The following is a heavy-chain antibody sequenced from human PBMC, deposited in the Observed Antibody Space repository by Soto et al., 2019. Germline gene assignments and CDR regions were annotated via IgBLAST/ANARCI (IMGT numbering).Heavy chain of an antibody. V-gene: IGHV1-2*02. D-gene: IGHD3-22*01. CDR2: INPDTDDT. Sequence: ASVKVSCKASGYTFIDYYMHWVRQASGQGLEWMGWINPDTDDTHYAQKFQGRLIMTRDTSINTVYMELSRLTSDDTAVYYCARDYFDRSGLYGMDLWGQGTTVTVSS. CDR1: GYTFIDYY. J-gene: IGHJ6*02. CDR3: ARDYFDRSGLYGMDL.